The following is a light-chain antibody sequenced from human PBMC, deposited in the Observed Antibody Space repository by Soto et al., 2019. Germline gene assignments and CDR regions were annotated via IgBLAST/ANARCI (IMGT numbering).Light chain of an antibody. J-gene: IGLJ1*01. CDR1: SSDVGGYNY. V-gene: IGLV2-14*01. CDR2: DVS. Sequence: LTQPASVSGSPGQSITISCTGTSSDVGGYNYVSWYQQHPGKAPKLMIYDVSNRPSGVSNRFSGSKSGNTASLTISGLQAEDEADYYRSSYTSSRTLFGTGTKVTVL. CDR3: SSYTSSRTL.